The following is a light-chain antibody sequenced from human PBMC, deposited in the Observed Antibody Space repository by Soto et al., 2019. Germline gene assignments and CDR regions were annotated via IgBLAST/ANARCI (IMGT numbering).Light chain of an antibody. CDR3: HQRNK. J-gene: IGKJ5*01. CDR1: QFLSSY. V-gene: IGKV3-11*01. Sequence: EVVFTQSPATLSLAPGERATLSCRASQFLSSYLACYQQKPGQPPRLLIYDTSNRATGIPARFSGSRSGTDFTLTLSSLEPEDFGVYFCHQRNKFGQGTRLEI. CDR2: DTS.